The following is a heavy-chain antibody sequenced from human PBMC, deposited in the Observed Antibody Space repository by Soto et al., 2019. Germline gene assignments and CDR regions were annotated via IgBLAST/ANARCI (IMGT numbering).Heavy chain of an antibody. D-gene: IGHD3-22*01. Sequence: PGGSLRLSCAASGFTFSSYAMSWVRQAPGKGLEWVSAISGSGGSTYYADSVKGRFTISRDNSKNTQYLQMNSLRAEDTAVYYCAKDSYYYDSSGRFDYWGQGTLVTVSS. CDR3: AKDSYYYDSSGRFDY. CDR2: ISGSGGST. CDR1: GFTFSSYA. J-gene: IGHJ4*02. V-gene: IGHV3-23*01.